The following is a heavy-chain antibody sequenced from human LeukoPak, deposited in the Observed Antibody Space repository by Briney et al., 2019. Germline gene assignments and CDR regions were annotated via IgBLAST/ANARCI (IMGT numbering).Heavy chain of an antibody. CDR3: ARVRKYYYYMDV. V-gene: IGHV4-34*01. J-gene: IGHJ6*03. CDR2: INHSVST. Sequence: SETLSLTCAVSGGSFSGYYWSWIRQPPGKGLEWIGEINHSVSTNYNPSLKSRVTISVDTSKNQFSLKLSSVTAADTAVYYCARVRKYYYYMDVWGKGTTVTVSS. CDR1: GGSFSGYY. D-gene: IGHD1-14*01.